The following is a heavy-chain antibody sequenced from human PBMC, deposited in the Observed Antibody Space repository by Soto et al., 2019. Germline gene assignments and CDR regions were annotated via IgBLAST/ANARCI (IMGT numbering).Heavy chain of an antibody. CDR3: ATRNYYDSRGFYSYYYFDF. Sequence: EVQLLESGGGLVQPGGSLRLSCVASGLTFSNYAMSWVRQAPGKGLEWVSGISGSGGITYYADSVKGRFAVSRDNSKDTLYLQMNSLRAEDTAVYYCATRNYYDSRGFYSYYYFDFCGPGSLLTVSS. D-gene: IGHD3-22*01. CDR1: GLTFSNYA. J-gene: IGHJ4*02. V-gene: IGHV3-23*01. CDR2: ISGSGGIT.